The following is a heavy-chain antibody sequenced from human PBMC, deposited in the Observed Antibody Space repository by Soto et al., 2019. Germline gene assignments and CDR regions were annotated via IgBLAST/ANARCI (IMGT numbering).Heavy chain of an antibody. CDR2: IYHSGST. CDR3: ARDLVSDYGDLIAMDV. Sequence: SETLSLTCAVSGYSISGGYYWGWIRQPPGKGLEWIGSIYHSGSTYYNPSLKSRVTISVDTSKNQFSLKLSSVTAADTAVYYCARDLVSDYGDLIAMDVWGQGTTVTVSS. V-gene: IGHV4-38-2*02. D-gene: IGHD4-17*01. CDR1: GYSISGGYY. J-gene: IGHJ6*02.